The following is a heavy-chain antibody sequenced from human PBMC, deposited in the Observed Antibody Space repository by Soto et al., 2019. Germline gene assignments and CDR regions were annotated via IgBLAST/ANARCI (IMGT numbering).Heavy chain of an antibody. CDR2: ISYDGSYK. V-gene: IGHV3-30*18. D-gene: IGHD6-13*01. J-gene: IGHJ4*02. Sequence: QVQLVESGGGVVQPGRSLRLSCAASGFTFSSYGMHWVRQAPGKGLEWVAVISYDGSYKYYADSVKGRFTISRDNSKNTLYLQMNSLRAEDTAVYYCAKDWRIAAARVALTWGQGTLVTVSS. CDR1: GFTFSSYG. CDR3: AKDWRIAAARVALT.